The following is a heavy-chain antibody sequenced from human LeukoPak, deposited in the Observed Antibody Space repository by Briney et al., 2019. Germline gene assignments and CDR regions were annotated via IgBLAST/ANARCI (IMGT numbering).Heavy chain of an antibody. CDR2: INQDGSEK. CDR3: ARVPSRRFGRSSWYWYFDY. D-gene: IGHD6-13*01. J-gene: IGHJ4*02. V-gene: IGHV3-7*01. CDR1: GFTFDDYW. Sequence: GGSLRLSCGASGFTFDDYWMSWVRQAPGQGLEWVANINQDGSEKYYLDSAKGRFTISRDNARNSLYLQVNSLRAEDTAVYYCARVPSRRFGRSSWYWYFDYWGQGTLVTVSS.